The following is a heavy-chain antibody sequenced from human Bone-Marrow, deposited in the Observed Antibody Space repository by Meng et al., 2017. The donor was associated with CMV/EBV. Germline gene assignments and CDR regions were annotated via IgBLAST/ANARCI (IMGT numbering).Heavy chain of an antibody. CDR3: ARLGVGATKTFDY. D-gene: IGHD1-26*01. V-gene: IGHV5-51*01. CDR1: GYSFTSYW. J-gene: IGHJ4*02. CDR2: IYPGDSDT. Sequence: GGSLRLSCKGSGYSFTSYWIGWVRQMPGKGLEWMGIIYPGDSDTRYSPSFQGQVTISADKSISTAYLQWSSLKASDTAMYYCARLGVGATKTFDYWAQGTLVTVSS.